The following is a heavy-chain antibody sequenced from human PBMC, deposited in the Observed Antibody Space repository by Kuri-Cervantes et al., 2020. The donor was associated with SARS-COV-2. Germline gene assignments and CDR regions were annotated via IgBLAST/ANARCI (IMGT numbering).Heavy chain of an antibody. V-gene: IGHV3-15*01. CDR1: GFTFSNAW. Sequence: ETLSLTCAASGFTFSNAWMSWVRQAPGKGLEWVGRIKSKTDGGTTDYAAPVKGRFTISRDDSKNTLYLQMNSLKTEDTAVYYCTTVRGGSGSYGAYYYYYYGMDVWGQGTTVTVSS. D-gene: IGHD3-10*01. CDR3: TTVRGGSGSYGAYYYYYYGMDV. J-gene: IGHJ6*02. CDR2: IKSKTDGGTT.